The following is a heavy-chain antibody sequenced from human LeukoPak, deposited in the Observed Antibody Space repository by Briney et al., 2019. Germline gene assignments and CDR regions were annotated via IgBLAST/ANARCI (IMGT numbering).Heavy chain of an antibody. CDR2: INHSGST. CDR3: ARVYCSGTSCRGGWNY. D-gene: IGHD2-2*01. Sequence: KPSETLSLTCAVYGGSFSGYYWSWIRQPPGKGLEWIGEINHSGSTNYNPSLKSRVTISVDTSKNQFSLKLSSVTAADTAVYYCARVYCSGTSCRGGWNYWGQGTLVTVSS. V-gene: IGHV4-34*01. CDR1: GGSFSGYY. J-gene: IGHJ4*02.